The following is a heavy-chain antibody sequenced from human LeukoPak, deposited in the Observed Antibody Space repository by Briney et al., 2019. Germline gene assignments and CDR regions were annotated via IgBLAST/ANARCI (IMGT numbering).Heavy chain of an antibody. D-gene: IGHD1-26*01. J-gene: IGHJ6*03. CDR3: AKDVLVGPSDYCMDV. CDR2: ISANGDSA. Sequence: GGSLRLSCAASGFTFDDYTMYWVRQAPGKGLEWVSLISANGDSAYYADSVEGRFTISRDSSKNSLFLQMNSLRAEDTALYYCAKDVLVGPSDYCMDVWGEGTTVTVSS. V-gene: IGHV3-43*01. CDR1: GFTFDDYT.